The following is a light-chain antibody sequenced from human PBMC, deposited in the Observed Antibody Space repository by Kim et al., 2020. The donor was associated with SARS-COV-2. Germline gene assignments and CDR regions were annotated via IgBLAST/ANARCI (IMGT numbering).Light chain of an antibody. CDR3: SSYTSSDSWV. J-gene: IGLJ3*02. CDR2: DVT. CDR1: SSDVGAYNY. V-gene: IGLV2-14*03. Sequence: QSASVSGSPGQSITISCTGTSSDVGAYNYVSWYQQHPGKAPKLMIYDVTKWPSGVSSRFSGSKSGNTASLTVSGLQAEDEADYYCSSYTSSDSWVFGGGTQLTVL.